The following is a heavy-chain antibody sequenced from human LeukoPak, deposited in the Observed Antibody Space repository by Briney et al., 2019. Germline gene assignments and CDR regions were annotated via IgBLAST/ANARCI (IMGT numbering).Heavy chain of an antibody. Sequence: GGSLRLSCAASGFTFSSYAMSWVRQAPGKGLEWVSAISGSGGSTYYADSVKGRFTISRDNSKNTLYLQVSSLRAEDTAVYFCAKKYGTGSPYFDHWGQGTLVTVSS. CDR3: AKKYGTGSPYFDH. V-gene: IGHV3-23*01. CDR2: ISGSGGST. CDR1: GFTFSSYA. D-gene: IGHD4-17*01. J-gene: IGHJ4*02.